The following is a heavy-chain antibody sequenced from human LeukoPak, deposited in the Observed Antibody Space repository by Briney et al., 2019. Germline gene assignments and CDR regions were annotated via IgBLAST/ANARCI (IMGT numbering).Heavy chain of an antibody. CDR1: GFTFSSYS. V-gene: IGHV3-21*01. CDR2: ISSSSSYI. Sequence: GGSLGLSCAASGFTFSSYSMNWVRQAPGKGLEWVSSISSSSSYIYYADSVKGRFTISRDNAKNSLYLQMNSLRAEDTAVYYCASSIEGNWFDPWGQGTLVTVSS. J-gene: IGHJ5*02. CDR3: ASSIEGNWFDP.